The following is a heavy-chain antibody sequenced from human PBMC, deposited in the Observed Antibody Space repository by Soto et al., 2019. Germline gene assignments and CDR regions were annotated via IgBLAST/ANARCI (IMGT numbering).Heavy chain of an antibody. CDR1: GFTFSVYN. J-gene: IGHJ3*01. CDR3: ARDTDFDYSSSTDAFDV. Sequence: QVQLVESGGGVVQPGRSLRLSCAASGFTFSVYNMHWVRQAPCKGLEWVAMISYDGSNKNYPDSIKGRFTISRDNSKNTLYLQVNSLRTEDTAIYYCARDTDFDYSSSTDAFDVWGQGTLVTVSS. D-gene: IGHD6-6*01. CDR2: ISYDGSNK. V-gene: IGHV3-30-3*01.